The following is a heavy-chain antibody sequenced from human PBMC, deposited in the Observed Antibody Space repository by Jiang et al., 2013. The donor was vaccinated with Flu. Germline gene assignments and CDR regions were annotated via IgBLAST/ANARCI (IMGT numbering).Heavy chain of an antibody. CDR3: ARNYYYGSGSYPLALHYYGMDV. V-gene: IGHV4-59*11. CDR2: LYYTGST. D-gene: IGHD3-10*01. Sequence: LLKPSETLSLTCTVSGGSILSHYWSWLRQPPGKGLEWIGNLYYTGSTNYNPSLKSRVTISVDTSKNQFSLNLTSVTAADTAVYYCARNYYYGSGSYPLALHYYGMDVWGQGTTVTVSS. J-gene: IGHJ6*01. CDR1: GGSILSHY.